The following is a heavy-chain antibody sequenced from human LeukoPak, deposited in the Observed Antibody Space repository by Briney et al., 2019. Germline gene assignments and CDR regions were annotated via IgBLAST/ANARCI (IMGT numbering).Heavy chain of an antibody. CDR2: INPHSGAT. CDR1: GYSFTGYY. Sequence: ASVKVSCKASGYSFTGYYIHWVRQAPGQGLECMGWINPHSGATSYAQKFQGRVTMTRDTSISTAYMELSRLRSDDTAVYYCARDGDFWSGPLGVDGMDVWGQGTTVTVSS. V-gene: IGHV1-2*02. D-gene: IGHD3-3*01. CDR3: ARDGDFWSGPLGVDGMDV. J-gene: IGHJ6*02.